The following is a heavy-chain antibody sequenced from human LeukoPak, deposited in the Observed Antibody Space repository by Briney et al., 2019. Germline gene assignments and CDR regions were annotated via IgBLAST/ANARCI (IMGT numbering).Heavy chain of an antibody. Sequence: GGSLRLSCAASGFTFSSYAMHWVRQAPGKGLEWVAVISYDGSNKYYADSVKGRFTISRDNSKNTQYLQVNSLRAEDTAVYYCARSRVVNEAYADYWGQGTLVTVSS. CDR2: ISYDGSNK. CDR3: ARSRVVNEAYADY. D-gene: IGHD2-2*01. V-gene: IGHV3-30*04. J-gene: IGHJ4*02. CDR1: GFTFSSYA.